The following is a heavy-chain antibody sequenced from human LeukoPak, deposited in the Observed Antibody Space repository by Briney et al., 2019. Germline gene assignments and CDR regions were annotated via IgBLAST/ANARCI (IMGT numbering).Heavy chain of an antibody. V-gene: IGHV1-69*13. D-gene: IGHD2-21*02. Sequence: ASVKVSCTASGGTFSSYAISWVRQAPGQGLEWMGGIIPIFGTANYAQKFQGRVTITADESTSTAYMELSSLRPEDTAVYYCARDRYCGGDCYSCCVEYFQHWGQGTLVTVSS. J-gene: IGHJ1*01. CDR2: IIPIFGTA. CDR3: ARDRYCGGDCYSCCVEYFQH. CDR1: GGTFSSYA.